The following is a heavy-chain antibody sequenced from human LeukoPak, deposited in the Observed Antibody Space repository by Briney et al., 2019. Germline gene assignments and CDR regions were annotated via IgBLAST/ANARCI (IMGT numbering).Heavy chain of an antibody. CDR1: GYTFTSYY. Sequence: ASVKVSCKASGYTFTSYYMHWVRQAPGQGLEWMGIINTSGGSTSYAQKFQGRVTMTRDTSTSTVYMELSSLRSEETAVYYCARDFGNTYYYDSSGLDYWGQGTLVTVSS. V-gene: IGHV1-46*01. CDR2: INTSGGST. CDR3: ARDFGNTYYYDSSGLDY. D-gene: IGHD3-22*01. J-gene: IGHJ4*02.